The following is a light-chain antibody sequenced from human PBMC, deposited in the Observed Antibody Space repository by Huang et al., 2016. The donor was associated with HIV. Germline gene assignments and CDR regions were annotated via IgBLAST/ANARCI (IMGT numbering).Light chain of an antibody. J-gene: IGKJ1*01. CDR3: QQYDNWPPGT. CDR1: QSVGSS. CDR2: GAS. Sequence: EVVMTQSPATLAMSPGERATLSCRASQSVGSSLAWYQQMPGQAPRLLVYGASTRATGIPARFSGSGSGTEFTLTISRLQSEDFAVYYCQQYDNWPPGTFGQGTKVEIK. V-gene: IGKV3-15*01.